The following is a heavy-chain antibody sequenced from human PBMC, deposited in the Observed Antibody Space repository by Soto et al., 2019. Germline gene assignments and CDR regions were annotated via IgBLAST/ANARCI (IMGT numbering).Heavy chain of an antibody. D-gene: IGHD6-13*01. Sequence: SVKVSCKASGGTFSSYAISWVRQAPGQGLEWMGGIIPIFGTANYAQKFQGRVTITADKSTSTAYMELSSLRSEDTAVYYCARANLAARGWFNPWGQGTLVTVSS. V-gene: IGHV1-69*06. CDR3: ARANLAARGWFNP. CDR2: IIPIFGTA. CDR1: GGTFSSYA. J-gene: IGHJ5*02.